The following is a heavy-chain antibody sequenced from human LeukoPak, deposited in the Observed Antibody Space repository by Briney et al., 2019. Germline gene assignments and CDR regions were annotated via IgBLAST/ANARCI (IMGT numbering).Heavy chain of an antibody. J-gene: IGHJ4*02. V-gene: IGHV1-2*02. CDR1: GYTFTGYY. CDR3: ASGITIFGVVPASGYLDY. CDR2: INPNSGGT. D-gene: IGHD3-3*01. Sequence: ASVKVSSKASGYTFTGYYMHWVRQAPGQGLEWMGWINPNSGGTNYAQKFQGRVTMTRDTSISTAYMELSRLRSDDTAVYYCASGITIFGVVPASGYLDYWGQGTLVTVSS.